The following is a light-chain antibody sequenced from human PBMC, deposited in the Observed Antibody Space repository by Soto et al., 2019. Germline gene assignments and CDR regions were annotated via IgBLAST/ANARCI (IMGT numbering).Light chain of an antibody. CDR3: QQYDNWPWT. CDR1: QSVSSN. J-gene: IGKJ1*01. Sequence: EIVMTQSPATLSVSPGERATLSCRASQSVSSNLAWYQQKPGQAPRLLIYGASTRATGFPARFSGSGSGTDFTLTISSLQSEDFAVYHCQQYDNWPWTFGQGTKVDIK. V-gene: IGKV3-15*01. CDR2: GAS.